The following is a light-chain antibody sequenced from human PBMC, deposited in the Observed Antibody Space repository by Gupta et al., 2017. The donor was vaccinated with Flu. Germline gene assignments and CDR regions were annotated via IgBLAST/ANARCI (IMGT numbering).Light chain of an antibody. CDR3: GGWDDSWNGLSWV. J-gene: IGLJ3*02. V-gene: IGLV1-44*01. CDR2: SDY. CDR1: SSNIGNNP. Sequence: QSVLTQPPSASGTPGQRVTISCSGSSSNIGNNPVNWYQQLPGTAPKLLIYSDYQRPSGVPDRFSASKSGTSASLAISGLQSEDEADYYCGGWDDSWNGLSWVFGGGTKLTVL.